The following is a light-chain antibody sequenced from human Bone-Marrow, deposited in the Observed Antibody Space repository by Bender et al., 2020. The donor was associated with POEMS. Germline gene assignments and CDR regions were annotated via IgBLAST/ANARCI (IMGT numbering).Light chain of an antibody. CDR3: SSYSTSSTLVV. J-gene: IGLJ2*01. V-gene: IGLV2-14*02. CDR2: EGR. Sequence: QSALTQPASVSASPGQSITISCTGTSGDVGTYDLVSWYQHRPGKAPKLIIYEGRKRPSGVSDRFSGSKSANAASLTISGLQAEDEADYYCSSYSTSSTLVVFGGGTKLTVL. CDR1: SGDVGTYDL.